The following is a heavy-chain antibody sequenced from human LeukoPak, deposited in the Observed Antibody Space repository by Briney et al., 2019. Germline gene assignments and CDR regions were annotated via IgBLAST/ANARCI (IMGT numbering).Heavy chain of an antibody. CDR2: ISYDGTNK. Sequence: PGRSLRLSCAASGFTFSSYAMHWVRQAPGKGLEWGALISYDGTNKYYADSVKGRFTISRDNSKNTLYLQMNSLRAEDTTVYYCARDVPYYYYGMDVWGLGTTVTVSS. V-gene: IGHV3-30*04. D-gene: IGHD3-10*02. CDR3: ARDVPYYYYGMDV. CDR1: GFTFSSYA. J-gene: IGHJ6*02.